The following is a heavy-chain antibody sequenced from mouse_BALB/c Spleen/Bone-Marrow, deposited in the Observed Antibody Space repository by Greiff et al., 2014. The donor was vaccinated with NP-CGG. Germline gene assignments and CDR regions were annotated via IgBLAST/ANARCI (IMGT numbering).Heavy chain of an antibody. D-gene: IGHD1-2*01. Sequence: QVQLKESGAELMEPGASVKISCKATGYTFSSYWREWVKQRPGHGLEWIGEILPGSGSTNYNEKFKGKATFTADTSSNTAYMQLIRLTSEASAVYYCARRLLYYFDYWGPGTTLTVSS. CDR2: ILPGSGST. V-gene: IGHV1-9*01. CDR3: ARRLLYYFDY. CDR1: GYTFSSYW. J-gene: IGHJ2*01.